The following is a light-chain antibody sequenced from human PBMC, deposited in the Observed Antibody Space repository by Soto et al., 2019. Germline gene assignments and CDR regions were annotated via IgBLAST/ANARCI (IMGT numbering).Light chain of an antibody. CDR2: AAS. V-gene: IGKV1-9*01. CDR1: HVISTS. Sequence: SPCSPYPSIRKSVTMTFRASHVISTSLAWYQVKPGKAPKLLIYAASTLESGVPSSFISTVSGTEFSVLMSRLHCEDVLPYYGEHCSDARITFHQGTRLEIK. CDR3: EHCSDARIT. J-gene: IGKJ5*01.